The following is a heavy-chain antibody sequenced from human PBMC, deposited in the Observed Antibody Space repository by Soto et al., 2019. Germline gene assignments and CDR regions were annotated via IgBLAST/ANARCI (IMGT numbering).Heavy chain of an antibody. CDR2: IIPILDIA. CDR1: GGTFSSYT. Sequence: SVKVSCKASGGTFSSYTISWVRQAPGQGLEWMGRIIPILDIANYAQKFQGRVTITADKSTSTAYLQWSSLKPSDSAMYYCASYHFDNIGYQADYWGPGTLVTVSS. CDR3: ASYHFDNIGYQADY. J-gene: IGHJ4*02. D-gene: IGHD3-22*01. V-gene: IGHV1-69*02.